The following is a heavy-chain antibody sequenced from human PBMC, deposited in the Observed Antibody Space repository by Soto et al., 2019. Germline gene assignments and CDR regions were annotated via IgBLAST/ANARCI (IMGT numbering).Heavy chain of an antibody. V-gene: IGHV3-30*18. Sequence: ALRLSCAASGFNFSNYGMHWVRQAPGKGLEWVAVISYAGSDKYYADSVKGRFTISRDNSKNTLSLQMNSLRAEDTAVYYCAKDPRGAPYGSGNYGDYWGQGTLVTVSS. CDR2: ISYAGSDK. CDR1: GFNFSNYG. D-gene: IGHD3-10*01. J-gene: IGHJ4*02. CDR3: AKDPRGAPYGSGNYGDY.